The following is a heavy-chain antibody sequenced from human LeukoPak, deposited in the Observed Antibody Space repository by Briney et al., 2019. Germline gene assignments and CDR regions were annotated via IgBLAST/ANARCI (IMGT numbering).Heavy chain of an antibody. J-gene: IGHJ4*02. CDR1: GGSFSGYY. CDR3: ARLGGRLYSGSYFSSYFDY. CDR2: INHSGST. Sequence: SETLSLTCAVYGGSFSGYYWSWIRQPPGKGLEWIGEINHSGSTNYNPSLKSRVTISVDTSKNQFSLKLSSVTAADTAVYYCARLGGRLYSGSYFSSYFDYWGQGTLVTVSS. V-gene: IGHV4-34*01. D-gene: IGHD1-26*01.